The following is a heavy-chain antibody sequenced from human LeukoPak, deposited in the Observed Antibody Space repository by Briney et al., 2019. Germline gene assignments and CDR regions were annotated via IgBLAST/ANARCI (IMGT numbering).Heavy chain of an antibody. CDR2: ISGGGSST. CDR3: AKHQMGATLDY. V-gene: IGHV3-23*01. CDR1: GFRFSNYA. J-gene: IGHJ4*02. Sequence: GGSLRLSCTAAGFRFSNYARNWVHQAPGKGLEWVSVISGGGSSTNYADSVKGRFTISRDNSKNTLYLQMNSLRAEDTAVYYCAKHQMGATLDYWGQGTLVTVSS. D-gene: IGHD1-26*01.